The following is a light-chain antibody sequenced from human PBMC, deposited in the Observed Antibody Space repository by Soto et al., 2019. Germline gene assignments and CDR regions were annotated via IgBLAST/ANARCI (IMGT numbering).Light chain of an antibody. Sequence: EIVLTQSPATLSLSPGERATLSCRASQSVSSYLAWYQQKPGQAPRLLIYDASNRATGIPARFSGSGSGTDFTLTISSLEPEDFALYYCQQRSNWPPLYTLGQGTKVDIK. CDR2: DAS. CDR1: QSVSSY. V-gene: IGKV3-11*01. J-gene: IGKJ2*01. CDR3: QQRSNWPPLYT.